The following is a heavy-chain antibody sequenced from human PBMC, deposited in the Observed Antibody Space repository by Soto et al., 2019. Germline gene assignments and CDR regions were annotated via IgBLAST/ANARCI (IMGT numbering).Heavy chain of an antibody. Sequence: EVQLLESGGGLVQPGGSLRPSCAASGFTFSNYAMTWVRQAPGKGLEWVSTIRNGGVSTNYAGSVKGRFTISRDDSKNTLYLQVNSLRVEDTAIYYCAKVNWELLEGYFDYWGQGILVTVSS. CDR1: GFTFSNYA. J-gene: IGHJ4*02. V-gene: IGHV3-23*01. D-gene: IGHD1-26*01. CDR2: IRNGGVST. CDR3: AKVNWELLEGYFDY.